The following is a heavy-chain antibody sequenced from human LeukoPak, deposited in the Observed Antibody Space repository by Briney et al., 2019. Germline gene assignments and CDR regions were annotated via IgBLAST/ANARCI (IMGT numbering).Heavy chain of an antibody. CDR1: GGSISSSSYY. Sequence: SETLSLTCTVSGGSISSSSYYWGWIRQPPGKGLEWIGSIYFSGSTYYNPSLKSRVTISVDTSKNQFSLKLSSVTAADTAVYYCASWYYYDSSGYYSDSGYWGQGTLVTVSS. CDR2: IYFSGST. CDR3: ASWYYYDSSGYYSDSGY. D-gene: IGHD3-22*01. V-gene: IGHV4-39*01. J-gene: IGHJ4*02.